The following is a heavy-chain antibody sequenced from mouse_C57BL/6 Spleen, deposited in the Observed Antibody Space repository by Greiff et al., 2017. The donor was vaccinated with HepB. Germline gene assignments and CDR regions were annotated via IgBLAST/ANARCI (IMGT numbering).Heavy chain of an antibody. D-gene: IGHD3-2*02. CDR1: GYTFTSYW. Sequence: VQLQQPGAELVRPGSSVKLSCKASGYTFTSYWMHWVKQRPIQGLEWIGNIDPSDSETHYNQKFKDKATLTVDKSSSTAYMQLSSLTSEDSAVYYCARRGSSGWFAYWGQGTLVTVSA. CDR2: IDPSDSET. J-gene: IGHJ3*01. CDR3: ARRGSSGWFAY. V-gene: IGHV1-52*01.